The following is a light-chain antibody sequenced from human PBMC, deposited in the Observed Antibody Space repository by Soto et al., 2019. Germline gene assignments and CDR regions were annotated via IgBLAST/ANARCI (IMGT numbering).Light chain of an antibody. CDR3: VAWDDRLNGYVV. Sequence: QSVLTQPPSASGTPGQRVTISCPGSSSNIGSNTVNWYQQLPGTAPKLVIYSNNQRPSGVPDRFSGSKSGTSASLAISGLQSEDEADYYCVAWDDRLNGYVVFGGGTKVTVL. CDR2: SNN. CDR1: SSNIGSNT. V-gene: IGLV1-44*01. J-gene: IGLJ2*01.